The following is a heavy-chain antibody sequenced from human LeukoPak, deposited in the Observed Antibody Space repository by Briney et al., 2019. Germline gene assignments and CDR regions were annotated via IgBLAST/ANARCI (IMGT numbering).Heavy chain of an antibody. J-gene: IGHJ4*02. CDR1: GGSVSSGSYY. Sequence: SETLSLTCTVSGGSVSSGSYYWSWIRQPPGKGLEWIGEINHSGSTNYNPSLKSRVTISVDTSKNQFSLKLSSVTAADTAVYYCARGAYSGSYYVVWGQGTLVTVSS. D-gene: IGHD1-26*01. CDR3: ARGAYSGSYYVV. CDR2: INHSGST. V-gene: IGHV4-39*07.